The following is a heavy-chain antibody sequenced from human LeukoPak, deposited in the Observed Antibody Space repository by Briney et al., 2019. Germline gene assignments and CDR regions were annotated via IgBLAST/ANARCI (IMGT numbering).Heavy chain of an antibody. Sequence: SETLSLTCTVSGGSISSYYWSWIRQPPGKGLEWIGYIYYSGSTNYNPSLKSRVTISVDTSKNQFSLKLSSVTAADTAVYYCAGAGIVATIEAFDIWGQGTMVTVSS. CDR1: GGSISSYY. CDR2: IYYSGST. J-gene: IGHJ3*02. CDR3: AGAGIVATIEAFDI. V-gene: IGHV4-59*01. D-gene: IGHD5-12*01.